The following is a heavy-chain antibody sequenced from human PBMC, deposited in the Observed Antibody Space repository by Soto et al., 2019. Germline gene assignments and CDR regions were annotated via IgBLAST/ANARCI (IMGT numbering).Heavy chain of an antibody. CDR1: GYSFTSYW. D-gene: IGHD6-19*01. V-gene: IGHV5-51*01. CDR3: AWLHRRSSGWFTFAY. J-gene: IGHJ4*02. CDR2: IYPGDSDT. Sequence: PGESLKISCKGSGYSFTSYWIGWVRQMPGKGLEWIGIIYPGDSDTRYSPSFQGQVTISADKSISTAYLQWSSLKASDTAMYYCAWLHRRSSGWFTFAYWGRGTLVTVSS.